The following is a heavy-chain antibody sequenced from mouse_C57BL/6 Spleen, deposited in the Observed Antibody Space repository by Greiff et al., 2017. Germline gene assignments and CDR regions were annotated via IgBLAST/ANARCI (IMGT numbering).Heavy chain of an antibody. D-gene: IGHD2-4*01. Sequence: VQLQQSGAELVRPGTSVKMSCKASGYTFPNYWIGWAKQRPGHGLEWIGDIYPGGGYTNSHEKFKGQATLTADKSSNTAYMQFSSLASEDSAIYCCARWGDYDRFGYDDWGQGATLTSAS. CDR1: GYTFPNYW. CDR3: ARWGDYDRFGYDD. V-gene: IGHV1-63*01. CDR2: IYPGGGYT. J-gene: IGHJ2*01.